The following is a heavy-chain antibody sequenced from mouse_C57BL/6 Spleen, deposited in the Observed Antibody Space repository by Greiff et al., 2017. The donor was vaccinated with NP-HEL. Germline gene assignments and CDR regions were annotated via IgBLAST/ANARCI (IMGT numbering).Heavy chain of an antibody. J-gene: IGHJ1*03. D-gene: IGHD3-3*01. CDR3: ARGRDKRGYFDV. V-gene: IGHV5-6*01. Sequence: EVHLVESGGDLVKPGGSLKLSCAASGFTFSSYGLSWVRQTPDKRLEWVATISSGGSYTYYPDSVKGRFTISRDNAKNTLYLQMSSLKSEDTAMYYCARGRDKRGYFDVWGTGTTVTVSS. CDR2: ISSGGSYT. CDR1: GFTFSSYG.